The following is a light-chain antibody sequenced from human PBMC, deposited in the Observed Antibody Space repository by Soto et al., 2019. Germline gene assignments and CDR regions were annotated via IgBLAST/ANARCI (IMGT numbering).Light chain of an antibody. CDR2: EVT. CDR3: SSYTTSSTQV. CDR1: SSGIGGYKH. J-gene: IGLJ1*01. V-gene: IGLV2-14*01. Sequence: QSALTQPASVSGSPGQSITISCTGTSSGIGGYKHVSWYQQHPGKAPKLMIYEVTNRPSGVSYRFSGSKSGNTASLTISGLQAEDEADYYCSSYTTSSTQVFGTGIKVTVL.